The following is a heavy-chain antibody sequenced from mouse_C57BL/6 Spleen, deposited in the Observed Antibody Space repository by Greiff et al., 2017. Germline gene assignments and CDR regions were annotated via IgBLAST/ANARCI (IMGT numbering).Heavy chain of an antibody. Sequence: EVQLQQSGPELVKPGASVTISCKASGYTFTGYYMHWVKQSPEKSLEWIGEIDPSTGSTTYNQKFKAKATLTVDKSSSTAYMQLMSLTSEDSAVYYCASRGYYSNCVRYFDVWGTGTTVTVSS. J-gene: IGHJ1*03. D-gene: IGHD2-5*01. CDR3: ASRGYYSNCVRYFDV. V-gene: IGHV1-42*01. CDR2: IDPSTGST. CDR1: GYTFTGYY.